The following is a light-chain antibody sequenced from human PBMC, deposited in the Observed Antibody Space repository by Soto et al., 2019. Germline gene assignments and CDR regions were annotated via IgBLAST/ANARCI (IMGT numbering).Light chain of an antibody. CDR2: AAS. CDR1: QNIGNY. V-gene: IGKV1-39*01. J-gene: IGKJ1*01. Sequence: DIQMTHSPSSLSSSVGDRVTITCRAIQNIGNYLNWYQQEPGKAPKLLFYAASSWQSGVPSRFSVSGSGTDFTLTISSLQPEDFATYYCQQSYGIHWSFGQGTKVDIK. CDR3: QQSYGIHWS.